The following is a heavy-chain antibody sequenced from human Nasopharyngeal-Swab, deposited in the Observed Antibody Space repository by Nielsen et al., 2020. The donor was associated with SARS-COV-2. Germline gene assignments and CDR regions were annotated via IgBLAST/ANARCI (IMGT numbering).Heavy chain of an antibody. Sequence: KVSCKGSGYSFTSYWIGWVRQMPGKGLEWMGIIYPGDSDTRYSPSFQGQVTISADKSISTAYLQWSSLKASDTAMYYCATPRWVAGNKNAFDIWGQGTMVTVSS. CDR3: ATPRWVAGNKNAFDI. CDR1: GYSFTSYW. D-gene: IGHD6-19*01. CDR2: IYPGDSDT. J-gene: IGHJ3*02. V-gene: IGHV5-51*01.